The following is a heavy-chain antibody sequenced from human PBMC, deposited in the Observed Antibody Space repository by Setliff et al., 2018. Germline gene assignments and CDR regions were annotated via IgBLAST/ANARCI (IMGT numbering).Heavy chain of an antibody. Sequence: ASVKVSCKASGYTFTSYAMHWVRQAPGQRLEWMGWINAGNGNTKYSHKFQGRVTITRDTSASTAYMELSSLRSEDTAVYYCARISRLAIYYFDYWGQGALVTVSS. CDR3: ARISRLAIYYFDY. D-gene: IGHD3-9*01. V-gene: IGHV1-3*01. CDR1: GYTFTSYA. CDR2: INAGNGNT. J-gene: IGHJ4*02.